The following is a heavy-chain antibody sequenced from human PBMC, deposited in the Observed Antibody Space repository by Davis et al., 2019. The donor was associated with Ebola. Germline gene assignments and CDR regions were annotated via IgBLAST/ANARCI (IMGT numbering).Heavy chain of an antibody. D-gene: IGHD1-26*01. V-gene: IGHV1-69*13. J-gene: IGHJ6*02. CDR3: ARDPYSGSSWDYGMDV. CDR1: GYTFTSYG. CDR2: IIPIFGTA. Sequence: AASVKVSCKASGYTFTSYGISWVRQAPGQGLEWMGGIIPIFGTANYVQKFQGRVTITADESTSTAYMELSSLRSEDTAVYYCARDPYSGSSWDYGMDVWGQGTTVTVSS.